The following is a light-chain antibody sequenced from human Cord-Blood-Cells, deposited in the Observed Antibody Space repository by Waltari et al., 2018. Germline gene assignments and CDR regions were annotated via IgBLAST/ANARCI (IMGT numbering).Light chain of an antibody. J-gene: IGLJ2*01. CDR2: GNS. V-gene: IGLV1-40*01. CDR1: SSNIGAGYD. Sequence: QSVLTQPPSVSGAPGQRVTIPCTGSSSNIGAGYDVHWYQQLPGTAPKLLIYGNSNRPSGVPDRFSGSKSGTSASLAITGLQAEDGADYYCQSYDSSLVVFGGGTKLTVL. CDR3: QSYDSSLVV.